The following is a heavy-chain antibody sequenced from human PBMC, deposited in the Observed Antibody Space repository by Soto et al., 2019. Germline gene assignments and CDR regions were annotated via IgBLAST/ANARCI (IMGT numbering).Heavy chain of an antibody. V-gene: IGHV4-39*01. J-gene: IGHJ4*02. D-gene: IGHD3-10*01. CDR1: GGSISSSSYY. CDR3: ARLLWFGELDY. CDR2: IYYSGST. Sequence: SDTLSLTCTVSGGSISSSSYYWGWIRQPPGKGLEWIGSIYYSGSTYYNPSLKSRVTISVDTSKNQFSLKLSSVTAADTAVYYCARLLWFGELDYWGQGTLVTVSS.